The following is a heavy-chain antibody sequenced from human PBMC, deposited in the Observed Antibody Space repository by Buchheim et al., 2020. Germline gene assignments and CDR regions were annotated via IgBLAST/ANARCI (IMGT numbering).Heavy chain of an antibody. V-gene: IGHV3-7*03. CDR1: GFTFSSYW. CDR2: IKQDGSEK. Sequence: EVQLVESGGGLVQPGGSLRLSCAASGFTFSSYWMSWVRQAPGKGLEWVANIKQDGSEKYYVDSVKGRFTISRDNAKNSLYLQMNSLRGEDTAVYYCARDASSIGLLFNDYYYYYGMDVWGQGTT. D-gene: IGHD3-22*01. J-gene: IGHJ6*02. CDR3: ARDASSIGLLFNDYYYYYGMDV.